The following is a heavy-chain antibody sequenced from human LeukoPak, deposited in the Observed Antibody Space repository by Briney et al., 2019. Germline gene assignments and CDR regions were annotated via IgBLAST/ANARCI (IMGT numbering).Heavy chain of an antibody. V-gene: IGHV3-7*04. D-gene: IGHD3-9*01. CDR3: ARVPHVLRYFDWYSV. CDR2: IKQDGSEK. Sequence: PGGSLRLSCAASGFTFSSYWMSWVRQAPGKGLEWVANIKQDGSEKYYVDSVKGRFTISRDNAKNSLYLRMNSLRAEDTAVYYCARVPHVLRYFDWYSVWGQGTLVTVSS. J-gene: IGHJ4*02. CDR1: GFTFSSYW.